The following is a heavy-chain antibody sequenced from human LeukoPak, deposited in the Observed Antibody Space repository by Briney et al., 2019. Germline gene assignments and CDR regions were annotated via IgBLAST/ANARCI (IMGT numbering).Heavy chain of an antibody. D-gene: IGHD2-15*01. CDR1: GFTFSSYG. CDR3: VGSGGRGQNWFDP. V-gene: IGHV3-33*08. Sequence: GGSLRLSCAASGFTFSSYGMHWVRQAPGKGLEWVAVIWYDGNNKYYADSVKGRFTISRDNSKNTLYLQMNSLRAEDTTVYYCVGSGGRGQNWFDPWGQGTLVTVSS. CDR2: IWYDGNNK. J-gene: IGHJ5*02.